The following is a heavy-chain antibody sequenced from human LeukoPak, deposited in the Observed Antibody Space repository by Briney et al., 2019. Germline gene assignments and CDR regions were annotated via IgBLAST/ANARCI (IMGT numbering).Heavy chain of an antibody. CDR1: GFTFSSYS. V-gene: IGHV3-21*01. CDR3: ARDKGVGSGSYYRNAFDI. J-gene: IGHJ3*02. Sequence: GGSLRLSCAASGFTFSSYSMNWVRQAPGKGLEWVSSISSSSSYIYYADSVKGRFTISRDNAKNSLYLQMNSLRAEDTAVYYCARDKGVGSGSYYRNAFDIWGQGTMVTVSS. CDR2: ISSSSSYI. D-gene: IGHD1-26*01.